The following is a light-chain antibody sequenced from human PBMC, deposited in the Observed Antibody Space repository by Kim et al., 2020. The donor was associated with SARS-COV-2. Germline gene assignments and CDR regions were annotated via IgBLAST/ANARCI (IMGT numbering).Light chain of an antibody. V-gene: IGKV3-11*01. J-gene: IGKJ1*01. CDR1: QSVSSY. Sequence: EFVLTQSPATLSLSPGERATLSCRASQSVSSYLAWYQQKPGQAPRLLIYDASNRATGIPARFSGSGSGTDFTLTISSLEPEDFAVYYCQQRSNWPRTFGQGTKVDIK. CDR2: DAS. CDR3: QQRSNWPRT.